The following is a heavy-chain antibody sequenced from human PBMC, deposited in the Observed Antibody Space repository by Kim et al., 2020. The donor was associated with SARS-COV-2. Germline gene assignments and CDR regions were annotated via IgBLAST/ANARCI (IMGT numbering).Heavy chain of an antibody. CDR3: ASAGPSLRGAVAFDAFDI. CDR2: IYYSGST. D-gene: IGHD6-19*01. Sequence: SETLSLTCTVSGGSISSYYWSWIRQPPGKGLEWIGYIYYSGSTNYNPSLKSRVTISVDTSKNQFSLKLSSVTAADTAVYYCASAGPSLRGAVAFDAFDIWGQGTMVTVSS. V-gene: IGHV4-59*13. J-gene: IGHJ3*02. CDR1: GGSISSYY.